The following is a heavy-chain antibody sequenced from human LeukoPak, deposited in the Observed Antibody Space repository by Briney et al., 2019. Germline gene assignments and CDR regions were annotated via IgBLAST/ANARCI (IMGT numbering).Heavy chain of an antibody. CDR2: ISYDGSNK. D-gene: IGHD2-2*01. CDR3: ARDHDHYQLLWVDSFDM. J-gene: IGHJ3*02. Sequence: PGGSLRLSCAASGFTFSSYGMHWVRQAPGKGLEWVAVISYDGSNKYYADSVKGRFTISRDNSKNTLYLQMNSLRAEDTAVYYCARDHDHYQLLWVDSFDMWGQGTMVTVSS. CDR1: GFTFSSYG. V-gene: IGHV3-30*03.